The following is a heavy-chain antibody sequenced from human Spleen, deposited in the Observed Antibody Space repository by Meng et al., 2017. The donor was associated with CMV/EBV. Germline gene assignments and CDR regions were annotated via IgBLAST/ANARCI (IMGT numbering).Heavy chain of an antibody. CDR1: GFTFSSYS. Sequence: GESLKISCAASGFTFSSYSMNWVRQAPGKGLEWVSSISSSSSYIYYADSVKGRFTISRDNAKYSLYLQMNSLRAEDTAVYYCARDEGDDYSTPSGGMDVWGQGTTVTVSS. V-gene: IGHV3-21*01. CDR3: ARDEGDDYSTPSGGMDV. CDR2: ISSSSSYI. J-gene: IGHJ6*02. D-gene: IGHD4-11*01.